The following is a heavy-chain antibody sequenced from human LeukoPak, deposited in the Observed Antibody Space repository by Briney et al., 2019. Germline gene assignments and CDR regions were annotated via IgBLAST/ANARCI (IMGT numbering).Heavy chain of an antibody. V-gene: IGHV1-24*01. CDR1: GGTFSSYA. Sequence: ASVKVSCKASGGTFSSYAVSWVRQAPGQGLEWIGGFDPEDGETIYTQKFQGRVTLTEDTSTDTAYMELSSLRSEDTAVYYCATANYYNGSGRPFDYWGQGTLVIVSS. J-gene: IGHJ4*02. D-gene: IGHD3-22*01. CDR2: FDPEDGET. CDR3: ATANYYNGSGRPFDY.